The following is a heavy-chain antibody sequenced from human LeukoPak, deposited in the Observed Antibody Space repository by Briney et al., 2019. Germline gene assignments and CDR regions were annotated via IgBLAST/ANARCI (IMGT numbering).Heavy chain of an antibody. V-gene: IGHV3-23*01. D-gene: IGHD3-10*01. J-gene: IGHJ4*02. Sequence: GGSLRLSCAASGFTFSSFAMSWVRQAPGKGLDWVSAVTGSGSATDYADFVKGRFTISRDNSKNTLYLQMNSLRAEDTAVYYCAKRFGESYGHFDYWGQGTLVTVSS. CDR2: VTGSGSAT. CDR1: GFTFSSFA. CDR3: AKRFGESYGHFDY.